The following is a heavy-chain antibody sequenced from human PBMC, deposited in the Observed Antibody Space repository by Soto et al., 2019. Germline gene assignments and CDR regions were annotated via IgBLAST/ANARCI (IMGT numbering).Heavy chain of an antibody. D-gene: IGHD3-3*01. Sequence: AASVKVSCKASGGTFSSYAISWVRQAPGQGLEWMGGIIPIFGTANYAQKFQGRVTITADESTSTAYMELSSLRSEDTAVYYCARGFVEMATGPYYGMDVWGQGTTVTVSS. V-gene: IGHV1-69*13. CDR2: IIPIFGTA. CDR3: ARGFVEMATGPYYGMDV. CDR1: GGTFSSYA. J-gene: IGHJ6*02.